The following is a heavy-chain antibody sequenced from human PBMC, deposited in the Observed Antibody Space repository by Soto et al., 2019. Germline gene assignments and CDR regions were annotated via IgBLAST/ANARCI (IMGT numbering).Heavy chain of an antibody. CDR2: INNDGSTT. Sequence: GGSLRLSCAASGFTVSSNYMSWVRQAPGKGLEWVSRINNDGSTTNYADSVKGRFTISRDSAKNTLYLQMDSLRAEDTAVYYCVGKGVGAPAYWGQGTLVTVSS. D-gene: IGHD1-26*01. J-gene: IGHJ4*02. CDR3: VGKGVGAPAY. CDR1: GFTVSSNY. V-gene: IGHV3-74*01.